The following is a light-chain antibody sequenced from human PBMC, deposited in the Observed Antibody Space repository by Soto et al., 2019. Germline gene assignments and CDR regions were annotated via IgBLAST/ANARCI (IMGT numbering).Light chain of an antibody. V-gene: IGLV2-8*01. CDR2: EVS. CDR1: SSDVGGYNY. CDR3: SSYAGSNVV. Sequence: QSVLTQPPSASGSPGQSVTISCTGTSSDVGGYNYVSWYQQHPGKAPKLMIYEVSKRPSGVPDRFSGSKSGNTASLTVSGLQAEDEADYYCSSYAGSNVVFGGRTKVTVL. J-gene: IGLJ2*01.